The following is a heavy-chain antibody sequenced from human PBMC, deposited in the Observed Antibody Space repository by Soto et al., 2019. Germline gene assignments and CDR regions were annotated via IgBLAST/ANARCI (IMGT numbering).Heavy chain of an antibody. J-gene: IGHJ4*02. D-gene: IGHD4-17*01. V-gene: IGHV3-23*01. Sequence: RLSCTSSGFTLNNHAMSWVRQAPGKGLEWVSVISGSDGSTYYADSVRGRFSISRDSSKNTLYLQMSSLRAEDTAVYYCASPPRATVTDNIFDFWGPGTLVTVSS. CDR1: GFTLNNHA. CDR2: ISGSDGST. CDR3: ASPPRATVTDNIFDF.